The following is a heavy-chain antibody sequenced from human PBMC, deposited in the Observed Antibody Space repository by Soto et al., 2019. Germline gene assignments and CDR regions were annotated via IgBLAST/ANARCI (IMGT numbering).Heavy chain of an antibody. CDR2: INHSGST. Sequence: QVQLQQWGAGLLKPSETLSLTCAVYGGSFSGYYWSWIRQPPGQGLEWIGEINHSGSTNYNPSLKSRLTISVDTSKNQFSLKLSSVTAADTAVYYCARERGEGLLWFGEVQDWFDPWGQGTLVTVSS. CDR1: GGSFSGYY. D-gene: IGHD3-10*01. V-gene: IGHV4-34*01. CDR3: ARERGEGLLWFGEVQDWFDP. J-gene: IGHJ5*02.